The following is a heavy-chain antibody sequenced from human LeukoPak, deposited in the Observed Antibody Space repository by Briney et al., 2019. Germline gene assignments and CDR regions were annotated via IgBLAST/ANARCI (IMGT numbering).Heavy chain of an antibody. CDR3: ARVGVWNGLDV. CDR1: GGSFSGYY. CDR2: INRSGST. Sequence: PSETLSLTCAVYGGSFSGYYWSWIRQPPGKGLEWIGEINRSGSTNYNPAPKSRVTISAATSKNQLSLKLGSVTAADTAVYYCARVGVWNGLDVWGQGTTVTVSS. V-gene: IGHV4-34*01. D-gene: IGHD3-10*01. J-gene: IGHJ6*02.